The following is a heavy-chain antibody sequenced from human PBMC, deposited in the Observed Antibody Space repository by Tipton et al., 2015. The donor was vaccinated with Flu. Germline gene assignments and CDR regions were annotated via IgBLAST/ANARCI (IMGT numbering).Heavy chain of an antibody. Sequence: QLVQSGGGLIQPGGSLRLSCAASGLTVSSNYMSWVRQAPGKGLEWVSVIYSDGSTYYVDSVKGRFTVSRDNSKNMLSLQMNSLRAEDTAVYYCARGQGANPWGQGTLVTVSS. J-gene: IGHJ5*02. V-gene: IGHV3-53*01. CDR1: GLTVSSNY. CDR2: IYSDGST. CDR3: ARGQGANP.